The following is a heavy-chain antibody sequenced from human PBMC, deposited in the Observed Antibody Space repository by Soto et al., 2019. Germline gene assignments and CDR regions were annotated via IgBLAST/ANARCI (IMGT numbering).Heavy chain of an antibody. CDR3: ARGRYGDY. Sequence: QVHLVQSGAEVKKPGASVKVSCMGSGYIFTTYSITWVRQAPGQGLEWMGWISAHNGNTNYAQKLQGRGTVTTDTSTSTAYMELRNLRSDDTAVYYCARGRYGDYWGQGALVTVSS. CDR1: GYIFTTYS. D-gene: IGHD1-1*01. CDR2: ISAHNGNT. J-gene: IGHJ4*02. V-gene: IGHV1-18*01.